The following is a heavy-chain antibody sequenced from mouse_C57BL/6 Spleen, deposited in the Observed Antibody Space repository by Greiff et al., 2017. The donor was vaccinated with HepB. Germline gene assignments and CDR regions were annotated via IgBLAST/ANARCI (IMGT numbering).Heavy chain of an antibody. Sequence: VQLQQPGAELVKPGASVKLSCKASGYTFTSYWMHWVKQRPGQGLEWIGMIHPNSGSTNYNEKFKSKATLTVDKSSSTAYMQLSSLTSEDSAVYYCARGYGNYGGYYFDYWGQGTTLTVSS. CDR2: IHPNSGST. V-gene: IGHV1-64*01. CDR1: GYTFTSYW. J-gene: IGHJ2*01. CDR3: ARGYGNYGGYYFDY. D-gene: IGHD2-10*02.